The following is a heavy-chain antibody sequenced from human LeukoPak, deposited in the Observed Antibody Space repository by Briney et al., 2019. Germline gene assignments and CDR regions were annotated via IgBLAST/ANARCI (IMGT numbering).Heavy chain of an antibody. D-gene: IGHD3-10*01. V-gene: IGHV4-4*07. J-gene: IGHJ5*02. CDR2: IYTSGST. Sequence: SETLSLTCTVSGGSISSYYWSWIRQPAGKGLEWIGRIYTSGSTNYNPSLKSRVTTSVDTSKNQFSLKLSSVTAADTAVYYCARHQVLLWFGELSKVDWFDPWGQGTLVTVSS. CDR3: ARHQVLLWFGELSKVDWFDP. CDR1: GGSISSYY.